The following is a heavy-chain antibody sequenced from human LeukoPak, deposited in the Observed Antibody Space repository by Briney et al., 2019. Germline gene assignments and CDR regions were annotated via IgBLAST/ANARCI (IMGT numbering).Heavy chain of an antibody. CDR1: GASITNDDYY. D-gene: IGHD2-2*01. Sequence: PSETLSLTCTVSGASITNDDYYWSWIRQHPGKGLEWIGYIYFSGSTYYNPTFKSRASVSVDTSKSQFSLRLTSVTAADTAVYYCARRAPFSNWFDPWGQGTLVIVSS. V-gene: IGHV4-31*03. CDR3: ARRAPFSNWFDP. J-gene: IGHJ5*02. CDR2: IYFSGST.